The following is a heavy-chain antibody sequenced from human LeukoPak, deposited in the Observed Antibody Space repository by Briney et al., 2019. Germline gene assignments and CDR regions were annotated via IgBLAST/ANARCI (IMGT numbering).Heavy chain of an antibody. J-gene: IGHJ6*02. CDR3: ASFRDSSGLYRGYYYYYGMDV. D-gene: IGHD3-22*01. Sequence: KASETLSLTCAVYGGSFSGYYWSGIRQPPGKGLEWIGEINHSGSTNYNPSLKSRVTISVDTSKNQFSLKLSSVTAADTAVYYCASFRDSSGLYRGYYYYYGMDVWGQGTTVTVSS. CDR2: INHSGST. V-gene: IGHV4-34*01. CDR1: GGSFSGYY.